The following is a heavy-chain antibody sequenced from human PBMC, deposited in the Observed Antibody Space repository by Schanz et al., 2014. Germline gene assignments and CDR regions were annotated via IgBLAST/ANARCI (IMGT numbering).Heavy chain of an antibody. CDR1: GFTFSSYW. V-gene: IGHV3-74*02. J-gene: IGHJ4*02. CDR3: TRGSGSRSYGWYYDS. CDR2: INSDGSSA. D-gene: IGHD3-10*01. Sequence: EVQVVESGGDLVQPGRSLRLSCATSGFTFSSYWMHWVRQAPGKGLVWISRINSDGSSASYADSVKGRFTISRDNAKNTLYLQMNSVRAEDSAVYYCTRGSGSRSYGWYYDSWGQGTLVTVSS.